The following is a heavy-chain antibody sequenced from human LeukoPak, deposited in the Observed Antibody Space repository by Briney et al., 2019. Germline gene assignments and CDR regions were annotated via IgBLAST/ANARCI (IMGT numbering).Heavy chain of an antibody. CDR3: AKDRYSGLNTIDY. J-gene: IGHJ4*02. CDR2: ISYDGSYK. CDR1: EFTFSTYG. Sequence: GRSLRLSCAASEFTFSTYGMHWVRQAPGKGLDWVAVISYDGSYKFYADSVKGRFTISRDNSKSTLYLQMNSLRAEDTAVYYCAKDRYSGLNTIDYWGQGTLVTVSS. D-gene: IGHD6-13*01. V-gene: IGHV3-30*18.